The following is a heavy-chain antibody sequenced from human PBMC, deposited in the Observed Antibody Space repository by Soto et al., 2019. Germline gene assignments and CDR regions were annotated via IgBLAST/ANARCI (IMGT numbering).Heavy chain of an antibody. CDR3: VRRARSGISGHYYYYMDV. CDR2: MHHSGST. V-gene: IGHV4-59*08. J-gene: IGHJ6*03. CDR1: GDTVKSQY. Sequence: SETMSLTCSFSGDTVKSQYLTWIRQSPEKGLEWIGEMHHSGSTNYNPSLKSRVTISVDTSKNQFSLKLSSVTAADTAVYYCVRRARSGISGHYYYYMDVWGKGTTVTVSS.